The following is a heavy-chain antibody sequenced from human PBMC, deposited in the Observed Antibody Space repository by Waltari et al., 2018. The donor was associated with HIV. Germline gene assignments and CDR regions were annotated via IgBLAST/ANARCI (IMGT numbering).Heavy chain of an antibody. CDR2: IWDDRCIE. Sequence: QVQLVEAGGGVVQPGRSVSLSCAASGFSFSSSGMHWVGQAPGKGLECVSLIWDDRCIENNPHSVKGQFTISRDNSRNTLYLEMESLRAEDTAVYYCARSHYRLPRAGPTWYFNLWGRGTLVTVSS. CDR3: ARSHYRLPRAGPTWYFNL. CDR1: GFSFSSSG. V-gene: IGHV3-33*04. D-gene: IGHD4-4*01. J-gene: IGHJ2*01.